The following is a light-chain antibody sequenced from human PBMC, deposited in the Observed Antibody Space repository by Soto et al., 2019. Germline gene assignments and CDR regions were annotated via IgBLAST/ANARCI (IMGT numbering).Light chain of an antibody. CDR1: SSDVGGYNY. V-gene: IGLV2-11*01. CDR2: DVS. CDR3: CSYAGSYILM. Sequence: QSALTQPRSVSGSPGQSVTISCTGTSSDVGGYNYVSWYQQHPGKVPKLMIFDVSKRPSGVPDRFSGSKSGNTASLTISGLQAEDEADYHSCSYAGSYILMFGGGTKLTVL. J-gene: IGLJ3*02.